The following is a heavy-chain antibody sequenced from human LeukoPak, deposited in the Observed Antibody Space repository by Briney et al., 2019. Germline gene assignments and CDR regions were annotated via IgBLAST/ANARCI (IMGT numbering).Heavy chain of an antibody. CDR1: GGSISSYY. D-gene: IGHD6-13*01. CDR3: ATGMTGYSSSWYYPHYYYYGMDV. CDR2: IYYSGST. J-gene: IGHJ6*02. Sequence: SETLSLTCTVSGGSISSYYWSWIRQPPGKGLEWIGYIYYSGSTNYNPSLKSRVTISVDTSKNQFSLKLSSVTAADTAVYYCATGMTGYSSSWYYPHYYYYGMDVWGQGTTVTVSS. V-gene: IGHV4-59*01.